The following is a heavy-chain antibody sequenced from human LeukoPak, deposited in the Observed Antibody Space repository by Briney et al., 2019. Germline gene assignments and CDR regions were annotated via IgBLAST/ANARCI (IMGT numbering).Heavy chain of an antibody. CDR1: GYTLTELS. Sequence: ASVKVPCKVSGYTLTELSMHWVRQAPGKGLEWMGGFDPEDGETIYAQKFQGRVTMTEDTSTDTAYMELSSLRSEDTAVYYCATAGDTAMVRYYFDYWGQGTLVTVSS. CDR2: FDPEDGET. CDR3: ATAGDTAMVRYYFDY. D-gene: IGHD5-18*01. V-gene: IGHV1-24*01. J-gene: IGHJ4*02.